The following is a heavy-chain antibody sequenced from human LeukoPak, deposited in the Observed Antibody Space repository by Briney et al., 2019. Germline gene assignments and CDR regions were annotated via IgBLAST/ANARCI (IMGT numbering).Heavy chain of an antibody. J-gene: IGHJ4*02. CDR1: GFTFSIYW. Sequence: GGSVRLFCAASGFTFSIYWMHWVRQAPRKVPVWVARTNCDGCSTPCADSLRGRLTIYKDNPKNTLYLLMNSLRAEDMVVYYCARDSVEWYIFDYWGQGTLVTVSS. D-gene: IGHD3-3*01. CDR3: ARDSVEWYIFDY. V-gene: IGHV3-74*01. CDR2: TNCDGCST.